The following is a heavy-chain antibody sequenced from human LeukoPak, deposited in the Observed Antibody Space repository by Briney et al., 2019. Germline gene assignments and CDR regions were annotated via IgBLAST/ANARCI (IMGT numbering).Heavy chain of an antibody. D-gene: IGHD1-7*01. V-gene: IGHV1-2*02. J-gene: IGHJ4*02. Sequence: ASVKVSCKASGYTFTGYYMHWVRQAPGQGLEWMGWINPNSGGTNYAQKFQGRVTMTRDTSISTAYMELTRLRSDDTAVYYCARGYNWNYVGFDYWGQGTLVTVSS. CDR1: GYTFTGYY. CDR3: ARGYNWNYVGFDY. CDR2: INPNSGGT.